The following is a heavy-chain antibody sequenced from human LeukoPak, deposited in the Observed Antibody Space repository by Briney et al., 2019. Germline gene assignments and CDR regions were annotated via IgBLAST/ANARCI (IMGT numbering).Heavy chain of an antibody. J-gene: IGHJ4*02. V-gene: IGHV5-51*01. D-gene: IGHD2-15*01. CDR2: IYSCDSDT. Sequence: GESLKISCKGSGYSFTSYWIGWVRQMPGKGPEGMGIIYSCDSDTRHSPSFQGQVTISAGKFISTAYLQWSSLKASDTAMYYCARLGVVAATPFLFWGQGKLVTVSS. CDR1: GYSFTSYW. CDR3: ARLGVVAATPFLF.